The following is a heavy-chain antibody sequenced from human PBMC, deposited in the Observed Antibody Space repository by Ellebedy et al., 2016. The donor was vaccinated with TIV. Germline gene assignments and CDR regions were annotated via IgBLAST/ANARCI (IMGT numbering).Heavy chain of an antibody. CDR3: ARDRDPHDYSNYYFDY. Sequence: GESLKISXAASGFTFSSYSMNWVRQAPGKGLEWVSSISSSSSYIYYADSVKGRFTISRDNAKNSLYLQMNSLRAEDTAVYYCARDRDPHDYSNYYFDYWGQGTLVTVSS. CDR1: GFTFSSYS. V-gene: IGHV3-21*01. J-gene: IGHJ4*02. D-gene: IGHD4-11*01. CDR2: ISSSSSYI.